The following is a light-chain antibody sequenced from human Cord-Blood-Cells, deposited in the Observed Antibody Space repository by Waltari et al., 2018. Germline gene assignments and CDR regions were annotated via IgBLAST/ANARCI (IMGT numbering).Light chain of an antibody. Sequence: EIVLTQSPATLSLSPGERAPLSCRASQSVSSYLAWYQKKPGQAPRLLIYDASNRATGIPARFSGSGSGTDFTLTISSLEPEDFAVYYCQQRSNWPRTFGQGTKVEIK. CDR1: QSVSSY. J-gene: IGKJ1*01. V-gene: IGKV3-11*01. CDR2: DAS. CDR3: QQRSNWPRT.